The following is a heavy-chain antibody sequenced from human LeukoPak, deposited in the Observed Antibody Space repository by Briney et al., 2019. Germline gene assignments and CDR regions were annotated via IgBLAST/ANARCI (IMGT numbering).Heavy chain of an antibody. Sequence: SLRPSSPASRSTSRNLYMGCDRPPASRWMEWVGPIWFDGSNTNYTNSVRGRVTISRDNANKTIYLQMNSLRVEDTGVYYCARALLDYDYGDYEGENAFDLWGQGTMVIVSS. D-gene: IGHD4-17*01. V-gene: IGHV3-33*01. CDR1: RSTSRNLY. CDR2: IWFDGSNT. CDR3: ARALLDYDYGDYEGENAFDL. J-gene: IGHJ3*01.